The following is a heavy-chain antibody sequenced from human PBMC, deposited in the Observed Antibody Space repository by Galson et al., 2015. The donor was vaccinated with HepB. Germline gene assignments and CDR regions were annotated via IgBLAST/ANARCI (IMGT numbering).Heavy chain of an antibody. J-gene: IGHJ4*02. D-gene: IGHD3-22*01. CDR2: INAGNGNT. CDR3: ARGGSSGYYFVDY. Sequence: SVKVSCKASGYTFTSYAMHWVRQAPGQRLEWMRWINAGNGNTKYSQKFQGRVTITRDTSASTAYMELSSLRSEDTAVYYCARGGSSGYYFVDYWGQGTLVTVSS. V-gene: IGHV1-3*01. CDR1: GYTFTSYA.